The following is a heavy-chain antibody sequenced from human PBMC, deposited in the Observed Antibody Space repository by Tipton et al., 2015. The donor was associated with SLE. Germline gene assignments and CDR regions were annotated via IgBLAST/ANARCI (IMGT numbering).Heavy chain of an antibody. J-gene: IGHJ6*03. D-gene: IGHD3-3*01. Sequence: TLSLTCAVSGGSIGSGGYSWNWIRQPPGKGLEWTGSIYHSGSTYYNPSLKSRVTISVDTSKNQFSLKLSSVTAADTAVYYCAREIRFLEWLSYYYYMDVWGKGTTVTVSS. V-gene: IGHV4-30-2*01. CDR1: GGSIGSGGYS. CDR3: AREIRFLEWLSYYYYMDV. CDR2: IYHSGST.